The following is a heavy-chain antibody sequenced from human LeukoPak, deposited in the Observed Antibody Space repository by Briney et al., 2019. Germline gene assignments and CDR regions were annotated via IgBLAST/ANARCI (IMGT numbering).Heavy chain of an antibody. J-gene: IGHJ4*02. Sequence: PGGSLRLSCAASGFTFSSYGMHWVRQAPGQGLEWVAFIRYDGSNKYYADSVKGRFTIYSDNSKNTLYLQMNSLNAEDTAVYYLAKDAPHDFWSGLPLYWGQGTLVTVSS. V-gene: IGHV3-30*02. D-gene: IGHD3-3*01. CDR2: IRYDGSNK. CDR1: GFTFSSYG. CDR3: AKDAPHDFWSGLPLY.